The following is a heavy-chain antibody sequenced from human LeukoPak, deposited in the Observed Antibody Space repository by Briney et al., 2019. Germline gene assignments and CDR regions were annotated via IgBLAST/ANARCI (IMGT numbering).Heavy chain of an antibody. D-gene: IGHD3-3*01. CDR3: ARERIFDFDL. CDR2: ISSSGDTI. CDR1: GFAFSSYK. V-gene: IGHV3-48*03. J-gene: IGHJ4*02. Sequence: QPGRSLRLSCAASGFAFSSYKMHWVRRAPGKGLEWVSYISSSGDTIFYADSVKGRFTISRDNAKDSLYLQMNSLSAEDTAIYYCARERIFDFDLWGQGNLVTVSS.